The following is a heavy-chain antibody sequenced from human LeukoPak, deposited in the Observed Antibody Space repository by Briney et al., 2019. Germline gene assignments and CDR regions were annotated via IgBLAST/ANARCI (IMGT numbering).Heavy chain of an antibody. D-gene: IGHD2-15*01. Sequence: GRSLRLSCAASGFTFSSYAMHWVRQAPGKGLEWVAVISYDGSNKYYADSVKGRFTISRDNSKNTLYLQMNSLRAEDTAVYYCARDQGMVAATFDYWGQGTLVTVSS. CDR3: ARDQGMVAATFDY. CDR2: ISYDGSNK. J-gene: IGHJ4*02. V-gene: IGHV3-30-3*01. CDR1: GFTFSSYA.